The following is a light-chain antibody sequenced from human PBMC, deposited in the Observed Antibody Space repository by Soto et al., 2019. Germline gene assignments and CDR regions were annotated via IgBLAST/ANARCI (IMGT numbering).Light chain of an antibody. CDR2: RAS. CDR3: QQRSDWPLT. J-gene: IGKJ4*01. Sequence: EILLTQSPATLAVSPGEGATLSCRASQSVRDNLAWYQQKPGQAPRLLIYRASTRATGVPARFSGSGSGTEFTLTISSLQSEDVSVYYCQQRSDWPLTVGGGTKVDIK. CDR1: QSVRDN. V-gene: IGKV3-15*01.